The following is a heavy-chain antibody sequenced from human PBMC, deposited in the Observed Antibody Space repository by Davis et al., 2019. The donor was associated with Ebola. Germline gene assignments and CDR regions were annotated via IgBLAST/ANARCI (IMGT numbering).Heavy chain of an antibody. J-gene: IGHJ4*02. CDR1: GGSFSGYH. V-gene: IGHV4-34*01. D-gene: IGHD3-22*01. CDR3: ARGEHYFDSSGYYDKSIDY. Sequence: SETLSLTCAVYGGSFSGYHWSWIRQPPGKGLEWIGEINHSGSTNYNPSLKTRVTMSVDTSKNQFSLKLSSVTAADTAVYYCARGEHYFDSSGYYDKSIDYWGQGTLVTVSS. CDR2: INHSGST.